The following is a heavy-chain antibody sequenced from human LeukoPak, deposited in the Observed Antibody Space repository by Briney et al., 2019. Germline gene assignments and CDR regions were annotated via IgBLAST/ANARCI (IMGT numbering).Heavy chain of an antibody. J-gene: IGHJ4*02. CDR3: ARDLTYYYDSSGYYYAQTLGY. CDR2: ISSSSSYI. Sequence: GGSLRLSCAASGFTFSSYSMNWVRQAPGKGLEWVSSISSSSSYIYYADSVKGRFTISRDNAKNSLYLQMNSLRAEDTAVYYRARDLTYYYDSSGYYYAQTLGYWGQGTLVTVSS. D-gene: IGHD3-22*01. V-gene: IGHV3-21*01. CDR1: GFTFSSYS.